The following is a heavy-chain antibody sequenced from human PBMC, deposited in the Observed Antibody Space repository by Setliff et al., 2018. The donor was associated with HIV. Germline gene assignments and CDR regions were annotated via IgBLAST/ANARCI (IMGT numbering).Heavy chain of an antibody. CDR3: TRDKGYAFDI. D-gene: IGHD5-18*01. V-gene: IGHV3-15*01. Sequence: GGSLRLSCAASGFIFSNACMSWVRQAPGKGLEWVGRIKSRTDGGTTDYAAPVKGRFTISRDDSKNTLYLQMKSLKTEDTAVYYCTRDKGYAFDIWGQGTMVTVSS. J-gene: IGHJ3*02. CDR1: GFIFSNAC. CDR2: IKSRTDGGTT.